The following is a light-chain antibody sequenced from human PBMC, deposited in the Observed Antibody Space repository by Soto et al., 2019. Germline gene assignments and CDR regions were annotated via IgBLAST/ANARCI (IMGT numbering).Light chain of an antibody. CDR3: TSYTRSSSLYVL. Sequence: QSALTQPASVSGSPGQSITISCTGASSDVGGYNYVSWYQQHPGKAPKLMIYDVTDRPSGVSNRFSGSKSGNTASLTISGLQVEDEADYYCTSYTRSSSLYVLFGGGTKVTVL. CDR2: DVT. CDR1: SSDVGGYNY. V-gene: IGLV2-14*01. J-gene: IGLJ2*01.